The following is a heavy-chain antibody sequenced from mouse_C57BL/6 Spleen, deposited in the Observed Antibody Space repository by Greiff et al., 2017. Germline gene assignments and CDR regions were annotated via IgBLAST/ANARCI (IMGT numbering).Heavy chain of an antibody. CDR3: ARWGSSYYFDY. J-gene: IGHJ2*01. D-gene: IGHD1-1*01. CDR2: INPSTGGT. CDR1: GYSFTGYY. V-gene: IGHV1-42*01. Sequence: EVKLVESGPELVKPGASVKISCKASGYSFTGYYMNWVKQSPEKSLEWIGEINPSTGGTTYNQKFKAKATLTVDKSSSTAYMQLKSLTSEDSAVYYCARWGSSYYFDYWGQGTTLTVSS.